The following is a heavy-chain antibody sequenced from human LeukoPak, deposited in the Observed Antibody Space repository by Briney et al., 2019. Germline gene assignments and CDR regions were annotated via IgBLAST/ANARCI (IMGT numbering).Heavy chain of an antibody. CDR1: GFTFDNYA. D-gene: IGHD3-16*01. CDR3: AKQLRTIMITLGPSDY. J-gene: IGHJ4*02. V-gene: IGHV3-23*01. CDR2: ISGSGGRT. Sequence: PGGSLRLSCAASGFTFDNYAMSWVRQAPGKGLEWVSGISGSGGRTYYADSVKGRFTISRDNSKNTLYLLLNSLRAEDTAVYFCAKQLRTIMITLGPSDYWGQGSLVTVSS.